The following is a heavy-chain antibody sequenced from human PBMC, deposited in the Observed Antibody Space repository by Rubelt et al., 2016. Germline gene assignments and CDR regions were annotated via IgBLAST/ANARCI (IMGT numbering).Heavy chain of an antibody. D-gene: IGHD3-3*01. Sequence: ETLSLTCTVSGGSISSYYWSWIRQPPGKGLEWIGYIYYSGSTNYNPSLKSRVTISVDTSKNQFSLKLSSVTAAATAVYYCARGLVGKFDFWSGFRSSRFYYGMGVWGQGTTVTVSS. V-gene: IGHV4-59*01. CDR3: ARGLVGKFDFWSGFRSSRFYYGMGV. CDR2: IYYSGST. J-gene: IGHJ6*02. CDR1: GGSISSYY.